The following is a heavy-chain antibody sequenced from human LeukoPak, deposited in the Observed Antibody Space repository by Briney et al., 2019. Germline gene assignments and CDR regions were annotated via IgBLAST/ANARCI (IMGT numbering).Heavy chain of an antibody. CDR2: IKQDGSEK. Sequence: PGGSLRLSCAASGFSFSSYAMSWVRQAPGKGLEWVANIKQDGSEKYYVDSVKGRFTISRDNAKNSLYLQMNSLRAEDTAVYYCARGWVALHPTPHNWFDPWGQGTLVTVSS. CDR1: GFSFSSYA. CDR3: ARGWVALHPTPHNWFDP. V-gene: IGHV3-7*01. J-gene: IGHJ5*02. D-gene: IGHD5-24*01.